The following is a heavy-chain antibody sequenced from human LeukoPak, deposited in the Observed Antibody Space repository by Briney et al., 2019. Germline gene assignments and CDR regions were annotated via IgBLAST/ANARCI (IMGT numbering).Heavy chain of an antibody. Sequence: GGSLRLSCAASGFTFSSYSMNWVRQAPGKGLEWVSSISSSSSYIYYADSVKGRFTISRDNAKNSLYLQMNSLRAEDTAVYYCAKGSGLTGTFFDYWGQGTLVTVSS. CDR1: GFTFSSYS. CDR3: AKGSGLTGTFFDY. D-gene: IGHD7-27*01. J-gene: IGHJ4*02. V-gene: IGHV3-21*04. CDR2: ISSSSSYI.